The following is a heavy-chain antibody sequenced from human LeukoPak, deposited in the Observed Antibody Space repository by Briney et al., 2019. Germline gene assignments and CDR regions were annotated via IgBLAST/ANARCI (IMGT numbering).Heavy chain of an antibody. CDR2: IYYSGST. J-gene: IGHJ4*02. CDR1: GGSISSSSYY. Sequence: SETLPLTCTVSGGSISSSSYYWGWIRQPPGKGLEWIGNIYYSGSTYYNPSLKSRVTISVDTSKNQFSLKLSSVTAADTAVYYCASGVVVITTRPFDYWGQGTLVTVSS. D-gene: IGHD3-22*01. V-gene: IGHV4-39*01. CDR3: ASGVVVITTRPFDY.